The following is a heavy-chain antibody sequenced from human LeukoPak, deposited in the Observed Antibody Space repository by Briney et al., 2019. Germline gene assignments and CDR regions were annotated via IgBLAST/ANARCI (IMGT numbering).Heavy chain of an antibody. CDR3: ARGEIPGGNYYREHFDY. D-gene: IGHD1-26*01. CDR2: IYPGDSDT. J-gene: IGHJ4*02. CDR1: GYTFNTYW. V-gene: IGHV5-51*01. Sequence: KPGESLKISCKGSGYTFNTYWIGWVRQMPGKGLEWMGIIYPGDSDTRYSPSFQGQVTISADKSISTAYLQWSSLKASDTAMYYCARGEIPGGNYYREHFDYWGQGTLVTVSS.